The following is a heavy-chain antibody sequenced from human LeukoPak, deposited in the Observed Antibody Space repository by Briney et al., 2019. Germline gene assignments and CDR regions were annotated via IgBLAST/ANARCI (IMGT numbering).Heavy chain of an antibody. CDR2: ITPSGDGT. CDR3: AKDSPVATW. V-gene: IGHV3-23*01. CDR1: GFTFSSPA. D-gene: IGHD1-26*01. Sequence: GGSLRLSCAASGFTFSSPAMSWVRQTPGKGLEWVSSITPSGDGTYYAASVKGRFTISRDNSKNTLYLQVDSLRADDTAQYYCAKDSPVATWWGQGTLVTVSS. J-gene: IGHJ4*02.